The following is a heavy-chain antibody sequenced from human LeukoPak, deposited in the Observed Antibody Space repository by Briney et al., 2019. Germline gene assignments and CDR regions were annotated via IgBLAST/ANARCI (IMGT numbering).Heavy chain of an antibody. V-gene: IGHV3-74*01. CDR1: GYSFSSYW. D-gene: IGHD1-26*01. Sequence: GWLLRLSCGASGYSFSSYWMHWVRQVPGKGLVWVSRINGTGTTTTYPDSVKGRFTISRDNAKNTLSLEMDSLRVEDTAVYYCIRGVSGYYSYYAMDVWGQGTTV. CDR3: IRGVSGYYSYYAMDV. J-gene: IGHJ6*02. CDR2: INGTGTTT.